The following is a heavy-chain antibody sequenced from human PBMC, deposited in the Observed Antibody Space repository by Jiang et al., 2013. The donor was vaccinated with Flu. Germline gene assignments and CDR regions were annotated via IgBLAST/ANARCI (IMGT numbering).Heavy chain of an antibody. D-gene: IGHD3-10*01. CDR1: GYSFTTYA. V-gene: IGHV1-3*01. CDR2: INPGKGKT. CDR3: ARDSRPGLEWFGESSSYFDH. Sequence: GAEVKKPGASVKASCGASGYSFTTYAMYWVRQAPGQRLEWMGWINPGKGKTKYSQKFQGRVTITADTSASIAYMELRSLRSEDTAVYYCARDSRPGLEWFGESSSYFDHWGQGTQVTVSS. J-gene: IGHJ4*02.